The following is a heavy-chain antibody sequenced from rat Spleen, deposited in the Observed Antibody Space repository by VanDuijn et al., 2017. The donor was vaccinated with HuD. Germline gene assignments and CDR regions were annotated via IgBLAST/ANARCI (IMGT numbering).Heavy chain of an antibody. V-gene: IGHV5-29*01. J-gene: IGHJ2*01. CDR1: GFIFSDHY. Sequence: EVQLVESDGGLVRPGRSLKLSCVASGFIFSDHYVAWVRQAPTKGLEWVASINYDGRTTFYRDSVRGRFTISRDNAKSSLFLQMDSLRSEDTATYYCARLWDSWGQGVMVTVSA. CDR2: INYDGRTT. CDR3: ARLWDS.